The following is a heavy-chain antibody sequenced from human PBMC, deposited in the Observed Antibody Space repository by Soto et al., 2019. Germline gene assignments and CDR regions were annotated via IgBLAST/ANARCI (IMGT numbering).Heavy chain of an antibody. J-gene: IGHJ5*02. Sequence: GGSPRLSCAASGFTFSDYYMSWIRQAPGKGLEWVSYISSSGSTIYYADSVKGRFTISRDNAKNSLYLQMNSLRAEDTAVYYCARDPTKLERRSSGWFDPWGQGTLVTVSS. V-gene: IGHV3-11*01. CDR3: ARDPTKLERRSSGWFDP. CDR1: GFTFSDYY. CDR2: ISSSGSTI. D-gene: IGHD1-1*01.